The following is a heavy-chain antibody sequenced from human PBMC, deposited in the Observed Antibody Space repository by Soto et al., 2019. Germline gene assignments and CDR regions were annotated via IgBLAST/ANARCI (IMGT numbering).Heavy chain of an antibody. Sequence: PSETLSLTCTVSGGSISSYYWSWIRQPPGKGLEWIGYIYYSGSTNYNPSLKSRVTISVDTSKNQFSLKLSSVTAADTAVYYCARDNPNYYDSSGSLGFDYWGQGTLVTVSS. CDR2: IYYSGST. CDR1: GGSISSYY. V-gene: IGHV4-59*01. D-gene: IGHD3-22*01. CDR3: ARDNPNYYDSSGSLGFDY. J-gene: IGHJ4*02.